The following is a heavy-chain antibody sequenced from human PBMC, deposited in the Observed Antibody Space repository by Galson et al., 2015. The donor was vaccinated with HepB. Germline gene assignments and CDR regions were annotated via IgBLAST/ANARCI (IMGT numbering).Heavy chain of an antibody. J-gene: IGHJ4*02. V-gene: IGHV3-7*03. CDR1: GFTFSSYW. D-gene: IGHD6-13*01. CDR2: IKQDGSEK. Sequence: SLRLSCAASGFTFSSYWMSWVRQAPGKGLEWVANIKQDGSEKYYVDSVKGRFTISRDNAKNSLYLQMNSLRAEDTAVYYCARERFGPSAAGTHAVDYWGQGTLVTVSS. CDR3: ARERFGPSAAGTHAVDY.